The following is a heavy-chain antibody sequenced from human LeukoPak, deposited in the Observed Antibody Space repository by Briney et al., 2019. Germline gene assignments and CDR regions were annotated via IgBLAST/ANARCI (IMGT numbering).Heavy chain of an antibody. V-gene: IGHV3-53*01. J-gene: IGHJ4*02. CDR1: GFTVSSNY. CDR2: IYSGGST. CDR3: ARGTQQWLVLDY. D-gene: IGHD6-19*01. Sequence: GGSLRLSCAASGFTVSSNYMSWVRQAPGKGLEWVSVIYSGGSTYYADSVKGRFTISRDNSKNTLYLQMNGLRAEDTAVYYCARGTQQWLVLDYWGQGTLVTVSS.